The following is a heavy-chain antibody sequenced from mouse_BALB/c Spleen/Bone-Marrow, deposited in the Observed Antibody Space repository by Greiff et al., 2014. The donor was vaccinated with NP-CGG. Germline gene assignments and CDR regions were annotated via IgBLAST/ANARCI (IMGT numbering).Heavy chain of an antibody. V-gene: IGHV14-3*02. CDR3: ASYRYAWYFDV. J-gene: IGHJ1*01. CDR1: GFNIKDTY. D-gene: IGHD2-14*01. CDR2: IDPASGNT. Sequence: EVQLQQSGAELVKPGASVKLSCTASGFNIKDTYMHWVKQRPEQGLEWIGRIDPASGNTKYDPKFQGKATITADTSSNTAYLQLSSLTSEDNAVYYCASYRYAWYFDVWGAGTTVTVSS.